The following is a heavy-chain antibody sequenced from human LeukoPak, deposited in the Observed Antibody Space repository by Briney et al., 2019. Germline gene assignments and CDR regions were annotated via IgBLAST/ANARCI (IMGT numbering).Heavy chain of an antibody. J-gene: IGHJ4*02. CDR3: ARRGYHDYSGFDY. CDR1: EFTFSSYS. CDR2: ISGSSDDI. V-gene: IGHV3-21*01. Sequence: GGSLRLSCAGSEFTFSSYSMHWGRQAPGKGLEWVSSISGSSDDIYYADSVKGRFTISRDNSKNSLYLQMNRLRAEDTALYYCARRGYHDYSGFDYWGQGTLVTVSS. D-gene: IGHD1-26*01.